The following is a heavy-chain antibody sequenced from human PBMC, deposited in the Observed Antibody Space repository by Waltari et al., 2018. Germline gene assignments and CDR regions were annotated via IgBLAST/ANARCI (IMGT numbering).Heavy chain of an antibody. Sequence: QVQLQQWGAGLLKPSETLSLTCAVYGGSFSGYYWSWIRQPPGKGLEWIGEINHSGSTNYNPSLKSRVTRSVDTSKNQFSLKLSSVTAADTAVYYCARDDYAYGMDVWGQGTTVTVSS. CDR1: GGSFSGYY. CDR3: ARDDYAYGMDV. V-gene: IGHV4-34*01. CDR2: INHSGST. J-gene: IGHJ6*02.